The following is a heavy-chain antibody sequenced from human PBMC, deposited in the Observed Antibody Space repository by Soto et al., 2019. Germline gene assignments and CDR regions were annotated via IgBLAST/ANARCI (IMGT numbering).Heavy chain of an antibody. D-gene: IGHD2-2*01. J-gene: IGHJ6*02. CDR1: GGTFSSYA. CDR2: IIPISETT. CDR3: ARSQGSSTSLELYYYYYYGMDV. V-gene: IGHV1-69*13. Sequence: VASVKVSCKASGGTFSSYAISWVRQAPGQGLEWMGGIIPISETTNYAQKFQGRVTITADESKSTAYMELSSLRSEDTAVYYCARSQGSSTSLELYYYYYYGMDVRG.